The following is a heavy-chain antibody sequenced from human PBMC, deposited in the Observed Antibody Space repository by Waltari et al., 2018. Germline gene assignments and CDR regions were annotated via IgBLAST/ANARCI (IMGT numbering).Heavy chain of an antibody. J-gene: IGHJ6*02. CDR2: ISYDGSNK. CDR1: GFTFSSYA. Sequence: QVQLVESGGGVVQPGRSLRLSCAASGFTFSSYAMHWVRQAPGKGLEWVAVISYDGSNKDYADSVKGRVTISRDNSKNTLYLQMNSLRAEDTAVYYCARGVGYCSSTSCYSYYYYYGMDVWGQGTTVTVSS. CDR3: ARGVGYCSSTSCYSYYYYYGMDV. V-gene: IGHV3-30*01. D-gene: IGHD2-2*01.